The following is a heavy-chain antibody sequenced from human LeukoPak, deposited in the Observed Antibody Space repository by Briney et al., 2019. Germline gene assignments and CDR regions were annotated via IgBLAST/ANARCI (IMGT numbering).Heavy chain of an antibody. J-gene: IGHJ4*02. CDR2: IRYDGNNK. CDR3: AKGPEVRGVIVILKTGEKGALDY. Sequence: PGGSLRLSCAASGFTFSTYGMHWVRQAPGKGLEWVAFIRYDGNNKYYADSVKGRFTISRDNSKNTLYLQMSSLRAEDTAVYYCAKGPEVRGVIVILKTGEKGALDYWGQGTLVTVSS. D-gene: IGHD3-10*01. V-gene: IGHV3-30*02. CDR1: GFTFSTYG.